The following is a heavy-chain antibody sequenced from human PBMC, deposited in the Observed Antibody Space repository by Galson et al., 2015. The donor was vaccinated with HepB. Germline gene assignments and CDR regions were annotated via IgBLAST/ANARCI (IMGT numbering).Heavy chain of an antibody. V-gene: IGHV1-2*04. CDR3: VVLTMTNMDPVDTATYYCAHRGYCSSTSCRYYFDY. CDR1: GYTFTGYY. Sequence: SVKVSCKASGYTFTGYYMHWVRQAPGQGLEWMGWINPNSGGTNYAQKFQGWVTMTRDTSISTAYMELSRLTITKDTSKNQVVLTMTNMDPVDTATYYCAHRGYCSSTSCRYYFDYWGQGTLVTVSS. J-gene: IGHJ4*02. D-gene: IGHD2-2*01. CDR2: INPNSGGT.